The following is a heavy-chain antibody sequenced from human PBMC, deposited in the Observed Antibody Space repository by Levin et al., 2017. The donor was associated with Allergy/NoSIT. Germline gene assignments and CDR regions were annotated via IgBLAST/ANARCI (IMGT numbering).Heavy chain of an antibody. J-gene: IGHJ5*02. CDR3: ARLVVGAKGWFAP. CDR2: ISTDTGNR. V-gene: IGHV1-18*01. CDR1: GYTFRNYG. D-gene: IGHD2-21*01. Sequence: ASVKVSCKASGYTFRNYGISWVRQAPGRGLEWLGWISTDTGNRHYAQNLQGRVTMTTDTSTDTAHLALRRLTSDATAIYYCARLVVGAKGWFAPWGQGTPVTVSS.